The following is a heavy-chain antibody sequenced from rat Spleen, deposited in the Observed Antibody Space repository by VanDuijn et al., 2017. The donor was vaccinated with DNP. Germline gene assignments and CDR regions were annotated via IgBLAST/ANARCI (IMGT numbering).Heavy chain of an antibody. CDR3: SSHLRRVTYFDY. Sequence: EVQLQESRPGLVRPSQSFSLTCSVTGYSITSNYWAWIRMFPRNGMEWSGHINYSGTTNYNPSLKNRIYSTRDTSKNQFFLQLKSVTTEDTATYSCSSHLRRVTYFDYWGQGVMVTVSS. V-gene: IGHV3-1*01. CDR1: GYSITSNY. CDR2: INYSGTT. D-gene: IGHD1-11*01. J-gene: IGHJ2*01.